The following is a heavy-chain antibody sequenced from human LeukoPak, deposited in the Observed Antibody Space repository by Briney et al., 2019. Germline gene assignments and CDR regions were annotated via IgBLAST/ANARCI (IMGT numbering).Heavy chain of an antibody. Sequence: PGGSLRLSCAASGFTVSSNYMSWVRQPPGEGLEWIGEINHSGSTNYNPSLKSRVTISVDTSKNQFSLKLSSVTAADTAVYYCARGGLGGSYSFDYWGQGTLVTVSS. D-gene: IGHD1-26*01. CDR3: ARGGLGGSYSFDY. CDR2: INHSGST. CDR1: GFTVSSNY. J-gene: IGHJ4*02. V-gene: IGHV4-34*01.